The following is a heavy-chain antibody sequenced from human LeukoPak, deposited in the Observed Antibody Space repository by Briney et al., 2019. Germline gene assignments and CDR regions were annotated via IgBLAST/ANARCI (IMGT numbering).Heavy chain of an antibody. D-gene: IGHD2-2*01. CDR2: IRWSTDSV. CDR3: VKDFGQTTAAIAY. V-gene: IGHV3-9*01. J-gene: IGHJ4*02. Sequence: GGSLRLSCATSGFTFTNYAMHWVRQAPGKGLEWVSGIRWSTDSVGYADSVRGRFTISRDKAKNSLYLQMNSLRAEDTALYYCVKDFGQTTAAIAYWGQGTLVTVSS. CDR1: GFTFTNYA.